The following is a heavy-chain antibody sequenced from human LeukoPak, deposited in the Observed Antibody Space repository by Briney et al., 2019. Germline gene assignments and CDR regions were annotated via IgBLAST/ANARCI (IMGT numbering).Heavy chain of an antibody. Sequence: PGGSLRLSCAASGFTFSSYSMNWVRQAPGKGLEWVSYISSSSSTIYYADSVKGRFTISRDNAKNSLYLQMNSLRAEDTAVYYCARDQPYIVVVPAAIIYYYMDVWGKGTTVTVSS. J-gene: IGHJ6*03. V-gene: IGHV3-48*01. CDR1: GFTFSSYS. CDR3: ARDQPYIVVVPAAIIYYYMDV. CDR2: ISSSSSTI. D-gene: IGHD2-2*01.